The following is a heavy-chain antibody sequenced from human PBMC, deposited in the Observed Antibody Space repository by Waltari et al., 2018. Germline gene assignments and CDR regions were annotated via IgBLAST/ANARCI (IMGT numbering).Heavy chain of an antibody. CDR3: ARVAKNQPLKR. CDR2: INHSGST. Sequence: QVQLQQWGAGLLKPSETLSLTCAVYGGSFSGYYWSWIRQPPGKGLEWIGEINHSGSTNYNPSLKSRVTISVDTSKNQFSLKLSSVTAADTAVYYCARVAKNQPLKRWGQGTLVTVSS. V-gene: IGHV4-34*01. CDR1: GGSFSGYY. J-gene: IGHJ4*02.